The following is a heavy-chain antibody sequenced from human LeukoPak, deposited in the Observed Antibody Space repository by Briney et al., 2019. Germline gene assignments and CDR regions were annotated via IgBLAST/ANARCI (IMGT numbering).Heavy chain of an antibody. CDR1: TFTFSRFA. V-gene: IGHV3-7*04. CDR2: IKQDGSEK. D-gene: IGHD6-19*01. Sequence: GGSLRLSCAASTFTFSRFAMSWVRQAPGKGLEWVANIKQDGSEKYYVDSVKGRFTISRDNAKNSLYLQMNSLRAEDTAVYYCARDQGIAVARNNWFDPWGQGTLVTVSS. CDR3: ARDQGIAVARNNWFDP. J-gene: IGHJ5*02.